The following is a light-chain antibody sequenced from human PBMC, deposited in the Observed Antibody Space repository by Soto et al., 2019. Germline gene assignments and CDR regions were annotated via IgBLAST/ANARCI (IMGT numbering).Light chain of an antibody. CDR3: QQYDNLPSWT. J-gene: IGKJ1*01. CDR2: DAS. Sequence: DIQMTQSPSSVSASVGDRVTITCRASQDISSWVAWYQQKPGKAPKLLIYDASNLETGVPSRFSGSGSGTDFTFTISSLQPEDIATYYCQQYDNLPSWTFGQGTKVEIK. V-gene: IGKV1-33*01. CDR1: QDISSW.